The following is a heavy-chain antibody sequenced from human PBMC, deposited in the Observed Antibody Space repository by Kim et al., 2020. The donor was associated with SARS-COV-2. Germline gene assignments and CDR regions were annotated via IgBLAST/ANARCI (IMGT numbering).Heavy chain of an antibody. CDR3: ARGVATIPSAFDY. CDR2: ISSSSSYT. V-gene: IGHV3-11*05. CDR1: GFTFSDYY. D-gene: IGHD5-12*01. J-gene: IGHJ4*02. Sequence: GGSLRLSCAASGFTFSDYYMSWIRQAPGKGLEWVSYISSSSSYTNYADSVKGRFTISRDNAKNSLYLQMNSLRAEDTAVYYCARGVATIPSAFDYWGQGTLVTVSS.